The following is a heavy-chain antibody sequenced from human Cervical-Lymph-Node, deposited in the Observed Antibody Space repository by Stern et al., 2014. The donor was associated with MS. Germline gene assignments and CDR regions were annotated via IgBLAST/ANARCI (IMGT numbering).Heavy chain of an antibody. D-gene: IGHD3-22*01. J-gene: IGHJ6*02. CDR1: GGTFSSYA. CDR2: IIPIFGTA. CDR3: ARDDTNYYDSSGGMDV. V-gene: IGHV1-69*01. Sequence: VQLVESGAEVKKPGSSVKVSCKASGGTFSSYAISWVRQAPGQGLEWMGGIIPIFGTANYAQKFQGRVTITADESTSTAYMELSSLRSEDTAVYYCARDDTNYYDSSGGMDVWGQGTTVTVSS.